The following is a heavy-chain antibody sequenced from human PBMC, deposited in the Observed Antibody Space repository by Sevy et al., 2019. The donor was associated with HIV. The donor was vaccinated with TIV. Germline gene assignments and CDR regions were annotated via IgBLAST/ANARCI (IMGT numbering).Heavy chain of an antibody. Sequence: GGSLRLSCAASGFTFSSYGMHWVRQAPGKGLEWVAVISYDGSNKYYADSVKGRFTISRDNSKNTLYLQMNSLRAEDTAVYYWAKDPNKYSSGWYEGPDYWGQGTLVTVSS. CDR2: ISYDGSNK. D-gene: IGHD6-19*01. V-gene: IGHV3-30*18. J-gene: IGHJ4*02. CDR3: AKDPNKYSSGWYEGPDY. CDR1: GFTFSSYG.